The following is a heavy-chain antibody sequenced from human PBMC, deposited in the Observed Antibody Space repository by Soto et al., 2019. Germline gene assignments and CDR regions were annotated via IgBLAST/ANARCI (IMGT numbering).Heavy chain of an antibody. Sequence: GGSLRLSCAASGFTVSSNYMSWVRQAPGRGLEWVSILYSGGTTYYADSVKGRFTISRDNSKNTLYLQMNSLRAEDTAVYYCARESTAVTKGTFDYWGQGTLVTVSS. D-gene: IGHD4-4*01. CDR3: ARESTAVTKGTFDY. V-gene: IGHV3-66*01. J-gene: IGHJ4*02. CDR2: LYSGGTT. CDR1: GFTVSSNY.